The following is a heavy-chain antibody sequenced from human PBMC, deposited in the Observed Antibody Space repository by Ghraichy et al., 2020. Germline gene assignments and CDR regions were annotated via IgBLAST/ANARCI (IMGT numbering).Heavy chain of an antibody. CDR3: ARVDIVVVPAAGIRSADYYGMDV. D-gene: IGHD2-2*01. V-gene: IGHV4-34*01. J-gene: IGHJ6*02. Sequence: SETLSLTCAVYGGSFSGYYWSWIRQPPGKGLEWIGEINHSGSTNYNPSLKSRVTISVDTSKNQFSLKLSSVTAADTAVYYCARVDIVVVPAAGIRSADYYGMDVWGQGTTVTVSS. CDR1: GGSFSGYY. CDR2: INHSGST.